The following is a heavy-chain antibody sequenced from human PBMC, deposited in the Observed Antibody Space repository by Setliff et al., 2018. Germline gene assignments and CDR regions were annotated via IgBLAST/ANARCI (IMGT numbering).Heavy chain of an antibody. CDR2: MYTGGDT. Sequence: GGSLRLSCAVTGFTVREHHISWVRQAPGKGLEWISVMYTGGDTNYADSVKGRFTVSRDNFKNTVDLQMNSLRAEDTAVYYCARDWSNNYWAFDIWGLGTVVT. D-gene: IGHD1-1*01. CDR1: GFTVREHH. V-gene: IGHV3-66*01. CDR3: ARDWSNNYWAFDI. J-gene: IGHJ3*02.